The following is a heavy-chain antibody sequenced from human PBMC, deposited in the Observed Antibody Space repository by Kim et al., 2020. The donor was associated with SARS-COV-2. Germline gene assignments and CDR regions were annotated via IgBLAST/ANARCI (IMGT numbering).Heavy chain of an antibody. CDR3: AVGGIQRTCFHWFDP. Sequence: SVKVSCKASGGTFSSYAISWVRQAPGQGLEWMGGIIPIFGTANYAQKFQGRVTITADESTSTAYMELSSLRSEDTAVYYCAVGGIQRTCFHWFDPWGQGTPVTASS. J-gene: IGHJ5*02. CDR2: IIPIFGTA. D-gene: IGHD5-18*01. V-gene: IGHV1-69*13. CDR1: GGTFSSYA.